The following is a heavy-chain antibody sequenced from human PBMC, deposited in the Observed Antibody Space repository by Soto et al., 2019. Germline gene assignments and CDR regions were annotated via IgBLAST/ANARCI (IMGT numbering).Heavy chain of an antibody. Sequence: QITLKESGPTLVKPTQTLTLTCTFSGLSLSTIGEGVGWIRQPPGKALEWLALIYWDDDKRYSPSLKSRLTITKDTSKNQVVLTMTNMDPVDTATYYCVHSRCGGDCLQSYSSHSYYGLDVWGQGTTVTVSS. CDR2: IYWDDDK. J-gene: IGHJ6*02. CDR3: VHSRCGGDCLQSYSSHSYYGLDV. D-gene: IGHD2-21*02. V-gene: IGHV2-5*02. CDR1: GLSLSTIGEG.